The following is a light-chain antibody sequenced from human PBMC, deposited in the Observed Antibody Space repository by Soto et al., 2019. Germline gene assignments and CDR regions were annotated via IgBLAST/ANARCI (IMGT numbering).Light chain of an antibody. J-gene: IGLJ1*01. CDR3: QSYDNSLSVYV. V-gene: IGLV1-40*01. Sequence: QSVLTEPPSVSGAPGQRVAISCNGSSSNIGAHYDVHWYQQLPGTAPKLLIYGNSNRPSGVPDRFSGSKSGTSASLAITGLQAEDEADYYCQSYDNSLSVYVFGTGTKVTVL. CDR2: GNS. CDR1: SSNIGAHYD.